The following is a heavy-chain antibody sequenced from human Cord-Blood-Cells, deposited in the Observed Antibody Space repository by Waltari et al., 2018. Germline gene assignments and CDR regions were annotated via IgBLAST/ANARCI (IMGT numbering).Heavy chain of an antibody. CDR3: AFNIWSGYSPFDY. Sequence: EVQLLESGGGLVQPGGSLRLSCAASGFTFSSYAMSSVRQAPGEGLEWVSAISGSGGGTCYADSVMGRFTISSDNSKNTLYLQMNSLRAVDTAVYYCAFNIWSGYSPFDYWGQGTLVTVSS. D-gene: IGHD3-3*01. J-gene: IGHJ4*02. CDR1: GFTFSSYA. CDR2: ISGSGGGT. V-gene: IGHV3-23*01.